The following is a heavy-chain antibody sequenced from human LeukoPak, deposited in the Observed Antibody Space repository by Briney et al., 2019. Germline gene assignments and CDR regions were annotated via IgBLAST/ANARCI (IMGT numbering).Heavy chain of an antibody. CDR3: AGRTDYYDSSGYHY. CDR2: IYYSGST. CDR1: GGSISSSSYY. D-gene: IGHD3-22*01. V-gene: IGHV4-39*07. J-gene: IGHJ4*02. Sequence: SETLSLTCTVSGGSISSSSYYWGWIRQPPGKGLEWIGSIYYSGSTNYNPSLKSRVTISVDTSKNQFSLKLSSVTAADTAVYYCAGRTDYYDSSGYHYWGQGTLVTVSS.